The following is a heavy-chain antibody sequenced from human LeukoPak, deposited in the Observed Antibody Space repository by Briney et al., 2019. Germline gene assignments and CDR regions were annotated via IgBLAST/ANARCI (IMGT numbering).Heavy chain of an antibody. CDR3: AKADCSSTSCSSDY. J-gene: IGHJ4*02. Sequence: PGGSLRLSCAASGFTFSSYAMSWVRQAPGKGVEWVSAISGRGGSTYYADSVKGRFTISRDNSKNTLYLQMNSLRAEDTAVYYCAKADCSSTSCSSDYWGQGTLVTVSS. V-gene: IGHV3-23*01. D-gene: IGHD2-2*01. CDR2: ISGRGGST. CDR1: GFTFSSYA.